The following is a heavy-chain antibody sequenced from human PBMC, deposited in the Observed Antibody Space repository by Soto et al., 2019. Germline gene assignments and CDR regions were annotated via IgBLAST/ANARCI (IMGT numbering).Heavy chain of an antibody. Sequence: GGSLRLSCEASGFSFSSSAMNWVRQAPGKGLEWISVISGSGGATYFADSVKGRFTISRDNSKNTLYLQMNSLRAEDTVVYYCAKATLRVVHPLVFDHWGQGSLVTVS. CDR3: AKATLRVVHPLVFDH. V-gene: IGHV3-23*01. CDR2: ISGSGGAT. CDR1: GFSFSSSA. J-gene: IGHJ4*02. D-gene: IGHD3-3*01.